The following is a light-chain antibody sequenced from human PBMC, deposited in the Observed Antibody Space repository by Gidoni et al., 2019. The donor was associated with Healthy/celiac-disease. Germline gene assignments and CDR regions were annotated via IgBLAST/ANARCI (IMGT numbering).Light chain of an antibody. CDR2: DAP. J-gene: IGKJ4*01. Sequence: DIVSTQSPATLSLSPGERVTLPCRASQSVSSYLAWYQQKPGQAPRLLIYDAPNRATGIPARFSGSGSGTDFTLTISSLEPEDFAVYYCQQRSNWPLTFXGXTKVXIK. CDR1: QSVSSY. V-gene: IGKV3-11*01. CDR3: QQRSNWPLT.